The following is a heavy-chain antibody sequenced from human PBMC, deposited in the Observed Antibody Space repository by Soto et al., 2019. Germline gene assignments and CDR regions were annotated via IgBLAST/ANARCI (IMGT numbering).Heavy chain of an antibody. Sequence: QVQLVQSGAEVKKPGSSVKVSCKASGGTFSSYTISWVRQAPGQGFEWMGRIIPILGIANYAQKFQGRVQITADKSTSTAYRELSSLRSEDTAVYYCARGGWSVGSCYHTVDRDFDYWGQGTLVTVSS. V-gene: IGHV1-69*02. CDR2: IIPILGIA. CDR1: GGTFSSYT. CDR3: ARGGWSVGSCYHTVDRDFDY. D-gene: IGHD2-15*01. J-gene: IGHJ4*02.